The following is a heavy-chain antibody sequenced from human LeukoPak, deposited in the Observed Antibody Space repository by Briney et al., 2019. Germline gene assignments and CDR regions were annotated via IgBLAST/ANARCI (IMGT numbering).Heavy chain of an antibody. Sequence: QTGGSLRLSCAASGFTFSSYGMHWVRQAPGKGLEWVAFIRYDGSNKYYADSVKGRFTISRDNSKNTLYLQMNSLRAEDTAVYYCAKDRTSNEAIPFDYWGQGTLVTVSS. J-gene: IGHJ4*02. CDR2: IRYDGSNK. CDR3: AKDRTSNEAIPFDY. D-gene: IGHD2-2*01. V-gene: IGHV3-30*02. CDR1: GFTFSSYG.